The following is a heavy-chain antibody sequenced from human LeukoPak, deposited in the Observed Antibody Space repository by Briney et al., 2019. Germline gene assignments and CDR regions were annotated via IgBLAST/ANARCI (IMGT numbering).Heavy chain of an antibody. CDR3: ARRITMVRGVIKGAFDI. V-gene: IGHV4-39*01. Sequence: SETLSLTCTVSGGSISSSSYYWGWIRQPPGKGLEWIGSIYYSGSTYYNPSLNSRVTISVDTSKKQFSLKLSSVTAADTAVYYCARRITMVRGVIKGAFDIWGQGTMVTVSS. CDR1: GGSISSSSYY. J-gene: IGHJ3*02. D-gene: IGHD3-10*01. CDR2: IYYSGST.